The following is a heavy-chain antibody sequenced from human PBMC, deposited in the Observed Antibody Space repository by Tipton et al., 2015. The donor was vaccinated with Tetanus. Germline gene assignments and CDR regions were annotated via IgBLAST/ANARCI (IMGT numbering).Heavy chain of an antibody. CDR1: GDSISSGPYS. V-gene: IGHV4-31*03. D-gene: IGHD5-12*01. J-gene: IGHJ4*02. CDR3: ARANNDYSKKGPLDY. CDR2: IFHTGGA. Sequence: TLSLTCTVSGDSISSGPYSWSWLRQHPGKGLDWIGYIFHTGGADYNPSLKSRATISIDTSKNQFSLKLSSVTAADTAVYYCARANNDYSKKGPLDYWGQGILVIVSS.